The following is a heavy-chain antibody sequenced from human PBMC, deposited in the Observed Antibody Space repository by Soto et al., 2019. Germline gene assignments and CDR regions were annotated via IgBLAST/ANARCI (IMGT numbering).Heavy chain of an antibody. Sequence: PSDTLSATCVVSVDSIASYHLSWIRQSPGKRLESIAYTAYTENTNYNPSLKSRVTISMDTSKNQLSLKLTSMTAADTAVYYCARDINAGFTHYFDPWGQGTLVSVSS. D-gene: IGHD1-26*01. CDR3: ARDINAGFTHYFDP. J-gene: IGHJ5*02. CDR2: TAYTENT. CDR1: VDSIASYH. V-gene: IGHV4-59*01.